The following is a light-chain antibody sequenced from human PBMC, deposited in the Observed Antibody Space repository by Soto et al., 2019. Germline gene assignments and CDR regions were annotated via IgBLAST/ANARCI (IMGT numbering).Light chain of an antibody. CDR3: QQFDSYPLT. V-gene: IGKV3-20*01. CDR2: AAS. J-gene: IGKJ4*01. CDR1: QCVRNNF. Sequence: EVVFTPSPATLSLYTGERASLSCRASQCVRNNFLAWYQQKPGQAPRILIFAASNRATGIPDRFSGGGSETDFTLTINSLQPEDFAVYYCQQFDSYPLTFGGGTKVDIK.